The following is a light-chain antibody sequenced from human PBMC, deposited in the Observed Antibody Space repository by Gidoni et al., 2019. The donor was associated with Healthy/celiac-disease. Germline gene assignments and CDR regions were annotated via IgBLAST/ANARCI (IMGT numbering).Light chain of an antibody. CDR1: SSDVGGYNY. J-gene: IGLJ7*01. V-gene: IGLV2-14*03. CDR2: DVS. CDR3: SSYTSSSTLAAV. Sequence: QSALTQPASVSGSPGQSITIHCTGTSSDVGGYNYVSWYQQHPGKAPKLMIYDVSNRPSGVSNRFSGSKSGNTASLTISGLQAEDEADYYCSSYTSSSTLAAVFGGGTQLTVL.